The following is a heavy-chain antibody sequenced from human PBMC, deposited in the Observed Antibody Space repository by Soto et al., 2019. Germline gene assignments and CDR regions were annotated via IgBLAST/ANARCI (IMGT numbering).Heavy chain of an antibody. Sequence: ASVKVSCKASGYTFTRYGINWVRQATGQGLEWMGWMNPNSGNTGYAQKFQGRVTMTRNTSISTAYMELSSLRSEDTAVYYCARGRLTSTYYDFWSGYQNWFDPWGQGTLVTVSS. D-gene: IGHD3-3*01. CDR2: MNPNSGNT. CDR1: GYTFTRYG. CDR3: ARGRLTSTYYDFWSGYQNWFDP. J-gene: IGHJ5*02. V-gene: IGHV1-8*01.